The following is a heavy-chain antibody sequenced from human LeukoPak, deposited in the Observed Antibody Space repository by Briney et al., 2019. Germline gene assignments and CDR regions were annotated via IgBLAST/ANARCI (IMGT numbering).Heavy chain of an antibody. D-gene: IGHD2-8*01. J-gene: IGHJ4*02. V-gene: IGHV4-34*01. Sequence: SETLSLTCAVYGGSFSDYYWTWIRQPPGKGLEWIGEINHSGSTNYNPSLKSRVTISVDTSKNQFALKLTSMTAADTAIYYCTRGFSFTPGRYGTKSGLCFDYWGQGALVPVSS. CDR2: INHSGST. CDR3: TRGFSFTPGRYGTKSGLCFDY. CDR1: GGSFSDYY.